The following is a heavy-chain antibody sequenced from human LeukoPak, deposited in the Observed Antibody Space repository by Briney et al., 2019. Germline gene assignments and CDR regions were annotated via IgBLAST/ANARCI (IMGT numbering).Heavy chain of an antibody. CDR2: ISNSDDST. CDR3: AKATGYLL. Sequence: GGSLRLSCAASGFPFSTYAMTWVRQAPGKGLEWVSTISNSDDSTYYADSVKGRFTISRDNSENTLFLRMNSLRAEDTAVYYCAKATGYLLWGQGTLVIVSS. J-gene: IGHJ4*02. V-gene: IGHV3-23*01. CDR1: GFPFSTYA. D-gene: IGHD1-14*01.